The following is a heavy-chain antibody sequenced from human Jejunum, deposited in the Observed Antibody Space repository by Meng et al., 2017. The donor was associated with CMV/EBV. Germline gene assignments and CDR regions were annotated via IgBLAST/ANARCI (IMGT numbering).Heavy chain of an antibody. CDR1: GSITSNDPF. V-gene: IGHV4-39*01. CDR2: ISSSGRA. Sequence: GSITSNDPFWGWVRQSPGKGLEWIGTISSSGRAYYNPSLQSRVTISTDTSRNQFSLNLNSVTAADTAMYYCARCPTGVLGASRDYWGQGTLVTVSS. J-gene: IGHJ4*02. CDR3: ARCPTGVLGASRDY. D-gene: IGHD1-26*01.